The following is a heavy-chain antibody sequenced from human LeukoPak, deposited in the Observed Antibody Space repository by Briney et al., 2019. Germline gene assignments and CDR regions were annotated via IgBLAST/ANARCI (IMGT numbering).Heavy chain of an antibody. CDR2: INHSGST. V-gene: IGHV4-34*01. J-gene: IGHJ4*02. D-gene: IGHD3-22*01. Sequence: PSETLSLTCAVYGGSFSGYYWSWIRQPPGKGLEWIGEINHSGSTNYNPSLKSRVTISVDTSKNQFSLKLSSVTAADTAVYYCARDRGKYYYDSSGYYPFDYWGQGTLVTVSS. CDR1: GGSFSGYY. CDR3: ARDRGKYYYDSSGYYPFDY.